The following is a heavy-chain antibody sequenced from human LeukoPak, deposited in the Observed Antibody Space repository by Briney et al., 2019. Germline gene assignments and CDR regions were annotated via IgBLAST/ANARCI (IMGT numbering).Heavy chain of an antibody. CDR1: GGSISSYY. CDR3: AGDGSSINWFFY. Sequence: SETLSLTCTVSGGSISSYYWSWIRQPPGKGLEWIGHIYYSGNTNYNPSLKSRVTISLDTSKNQFYLKLSSVTAADTAVYYCAGDGSSINWFFYWGQGTLVTVSS. J-gene: IGHJ4*02. CDR2: IYYSGNT. D-gene: IGHD1-1*01. V-gene: IGHV4-59*01.